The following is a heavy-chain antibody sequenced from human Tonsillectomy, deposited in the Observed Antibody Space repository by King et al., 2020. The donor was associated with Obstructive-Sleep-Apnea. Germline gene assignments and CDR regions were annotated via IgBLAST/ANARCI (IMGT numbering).Heavy chain of an antibody. J-gene: IGHJ5*02. CDR3: VRILTTVTTDQT. CDR2: IYYNGHT. Sequence: PLQESGPGLVKPSETLSLTCTVSGASISSSGFYWGWIRQPPGKGLEWVGSIYYNGHTFHNPSLTSRLTISLDTSKNQFSLRLSAVTAADPAVYYCVRILTTVTTDQTWGQGTLVTVSS. V-gene: IGHV4-39*07. D-gene: IGHD4-17*01. CDR1: GASISSSGFY.